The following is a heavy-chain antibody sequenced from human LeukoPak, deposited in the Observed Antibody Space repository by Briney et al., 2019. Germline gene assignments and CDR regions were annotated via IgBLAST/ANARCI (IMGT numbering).Heavy chain of an antibody. V-gene: IGHV7-4-1*02. CDR2: INTNTENP. D-gene: IGHD1-14*01. CDR1: GYTFTSYA. CDR3: ASPPSHYYYYYYMDV. J-gene: IGHJ6*03. Sequence: ASVKVSCKASGYTFTSYAMNWVRQAPGQGLEWMGWINTNTENPTYAQGFTGRFVFSLDTSVSTAYLQISSLKAEDTAVYYCASPPSHYYYYYYMDVWGKGTTVTVSS.